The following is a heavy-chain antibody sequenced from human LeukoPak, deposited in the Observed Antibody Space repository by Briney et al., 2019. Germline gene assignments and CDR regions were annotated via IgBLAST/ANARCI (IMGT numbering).Heavy chain of an antibody. CDR3: ARGAELEPTYYYYGMDV. CDR2: MNPSSGNT. V-gene: IGHV1-8*01. CDR1: GYTFTSYD. J-gene: IGHJ6*02. Sequence: ASVKVSCKASGYTFTSYDINWVRQATGQGLEWMGWMNPSSGNTGYAQKFQGRVTMTRNTSISTAYMELSSLRSEDTAVYYCARGAELEPTYYYYGMDVWGQGTTVTVSS. D-gene: IGHD1-1*01.